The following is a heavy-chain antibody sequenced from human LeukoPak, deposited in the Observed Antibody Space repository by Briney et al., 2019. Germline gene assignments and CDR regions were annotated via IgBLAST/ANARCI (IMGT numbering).Heavy chain of an antibody. J-gene: IGHJ3*02. V-gene: IGHV3-7*01. CDR3: ARDFWYYYDSSGIDAFDI. CDR2: IKQDGSET. D-gene: IGHD3-22*01. Sequence: GGSLRLSCAASGFTFSNYYMSWVRQAPGKGLEWVANIKQDGSETYYMDSVKGRFTISRDNAKNSLYLQMNSLRAEDTAVYYCARDFWYYYDSSGIDAFDIWGQGTMVTVSS. CDR1: GFTFSNYY.